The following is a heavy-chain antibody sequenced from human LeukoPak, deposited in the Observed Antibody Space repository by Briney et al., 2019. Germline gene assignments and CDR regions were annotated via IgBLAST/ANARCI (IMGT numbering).Heavy chain of an antibody. J-gene: IGHJ4*02. D-gene: IGHD6-19*01. CDR1: GYIFTSYW. CDR2: IYPGDSST. Sequence: GESLKISCQGSGYIFTSYWIAWVRQMPGKGLEWMGIIYPGDSSTRYSPSFQGQVTISADKSISTAYLQWSSLKTSDTAMYYCARRTTGWYYFDYWGQGTLLTVSS. CDR3: ARRTTGWYYFDY. V-gene: IGHV5-51*01.